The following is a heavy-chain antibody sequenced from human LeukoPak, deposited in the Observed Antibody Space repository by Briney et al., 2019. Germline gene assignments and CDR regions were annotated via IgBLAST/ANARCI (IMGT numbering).Heavy chain of an antibody. V-gene: IGHV3-23*01. J-gene: IGHJ3*02. D-gene: IGHD3-22*01. CDR2: ISGGGSGT. Sequence: GGSLRLSYAPSGFTFSSYAMSWVRQAPGKGLEWVAVISGGGSGTYYAGSVRGRFTTSRDNSKNTVYLQMNSLRAEDTAIYYCAKAVGSSGYFSRDAFDIWGQGTMVTVSS. CDR3: AKAVGSSGYFSRDAFDI. CDR1: GFTFSSYA.